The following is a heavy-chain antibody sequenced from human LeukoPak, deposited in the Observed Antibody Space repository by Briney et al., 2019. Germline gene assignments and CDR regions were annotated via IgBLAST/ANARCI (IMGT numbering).Heavy chain of an antibody. CDR3: ARSPGPPMCGGDCRTYYWYFDL. CDR2: ISGSGGST. V-gene: IGHV3-23*01. Sequence: GGSLRLSCAASGFTFSSYWMSWVRQAPGKGLEWVSAISGSGGSTYYADSVKGRFTISRDNSKNTLYLQMNSLRAEDTAVYYCARSPGPPMCGGDCRTYYWYFDLWGRGTLVTVSS. J-gene: IGHJ2*01. D-gene: IGHD2-21*02. CDR1: GFTFSSYW.